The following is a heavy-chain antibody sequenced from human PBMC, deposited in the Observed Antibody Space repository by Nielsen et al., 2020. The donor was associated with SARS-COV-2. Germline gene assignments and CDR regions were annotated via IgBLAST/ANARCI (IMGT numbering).Heavy chain of an antibody. V-gene: IGHV3-23*01. CDR1: GFTFNIYA. CDR3: AKDGVVRGDALDL. D-gene: IGHD3-10*01. CDR2: VSSSGGST. J-gene: IGHJ3*01. Sequence: GEYLKISCAASGFTFNIYAMAWVRRAPGRGLQWVTGVSSSGGSTYYTDSVKGRFTISRDNSKNTLYLEMHSLRLEDTAVYYCAKDGVVRGDALDLWGQGTMVTVSS.